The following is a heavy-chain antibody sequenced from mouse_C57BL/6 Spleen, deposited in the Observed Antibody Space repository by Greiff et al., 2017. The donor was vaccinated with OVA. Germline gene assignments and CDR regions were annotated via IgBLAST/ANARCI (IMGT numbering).Heavy chain of an antibody. D-gene: IGHD2-4*01. CDR1: GYTFTDYY. V-gene: IGHV1-19*01. CDR3: ARYYYDYDYWFAY. J-gene: IGHJ3*01. Sequence: SGPVLVKPGASVKMSCKASGYTFTDYYMNWVKQSHGKSLEWIGVINPYNGGTSYNQKFKGKATLTVDKSSSTAYMELNSLTSEDSAVYYCARYYYDYDYWFAYWGQGTLVTVSA. CDR2: INPYNGGT.